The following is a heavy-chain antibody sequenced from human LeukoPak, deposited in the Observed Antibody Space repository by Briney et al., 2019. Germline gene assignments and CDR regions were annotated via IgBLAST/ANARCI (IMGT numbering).Heavy chain of an antibody. CDR2: IYYSGST. J-gene: IGHJ6*02. Sequence: PSESLSLTCTVSGGSISSYYWSWIQQPPGKGLEWIGYIYYSGSTNYNPSLKSRVTISVDTSKNQFSLKLSSVTAADTAVYYCARQKAYYYYGMDVWGQGTTVTVSS. V-gene: IGHV4-59*01. CDR1: GGSISSYY. CDR3: ARQKAYYYYGMDV.